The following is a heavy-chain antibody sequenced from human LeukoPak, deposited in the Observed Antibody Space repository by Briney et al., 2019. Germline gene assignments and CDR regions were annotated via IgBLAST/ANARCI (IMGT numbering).Heavy chain of an antibody. CDR3: ARDHRYAFDY. J-gene: IGHJ4*02. V-gene: IGHV3-48*04. Sequence: GGSLRLSCAASGFTFSDYSMNWVRQAPGKGPEWISYVGISSGNTKYADSVKGRFTISGDSAKNSVFLQMNSLRVEDTAVYYCARDHRYAFDYWGQGTLVTVSS. CDR2: VGISSGNT. CDR1: GFTFSDYS. D-gene: IGHD5-12*01.